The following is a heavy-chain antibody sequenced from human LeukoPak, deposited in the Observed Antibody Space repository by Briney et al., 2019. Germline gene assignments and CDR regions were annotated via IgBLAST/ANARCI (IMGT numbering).Heavy chain of an antibody. V-gene: IGHV1-3*01. J-gene: IGHJ5*02. CDR1: GYTFTSYA. CDR3: ARDRSSGYYLGWFDP. CDR2: INAGNGNT. Sequence: GASVKVSCKASGYTFTSYAMHWVRQAPGQRLEWMGWINAGNGNTKYSQKSQGRVTITRDTSASTAYMELSSLRSEDTAVYYCARDRSSGYYLGWFDPWGQGTLVTVSS. D-gene: IGHD3-22*01.